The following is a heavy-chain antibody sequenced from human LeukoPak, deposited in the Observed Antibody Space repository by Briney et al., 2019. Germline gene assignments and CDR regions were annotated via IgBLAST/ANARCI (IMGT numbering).Heavy chain of an antibody. CDR2: ISSSSSSI. D-gene: IGHD3-3*01. V-gene: IGHV3-21*01. J-gene: IGHJ3*02. CDR1: GFTFSSYS. CDR3: ARGVQGASLTISFDI. Sequence: SGGSLRLSCAASGFTFSSYSMTWVRQAPGRGLEWVSSISSSSSSIYYADSVKGRFTISRDNAKNSLYLQMNSLRAVDTAVYYCARGVQGASLTISFDIWGQGTMVTVSS.